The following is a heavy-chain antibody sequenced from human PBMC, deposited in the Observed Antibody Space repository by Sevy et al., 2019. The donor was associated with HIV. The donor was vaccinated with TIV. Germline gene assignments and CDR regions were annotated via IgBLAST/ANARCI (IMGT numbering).Heavy chain of an antibody. J-gene: IGHJ6*02. D-gene: IGHD3-3*01. CDR1: GFTFSSYS. CDR2: ISSSSSTI. V-gene: IGHV3-48*02. CDR3: ARGYYDFWSGYYTPYYYYGMDV. Sequence: GGSLRLSCAASGFTFSSYSMNWVRQAPGKGLEWDSYISSSSSTIYYADSVKGRFTISRDNAKNSLYLQMNSLRDEDTAVYYCARGYYDFWSGYYTPYYYYGMDVWGQGTTVTVSS.